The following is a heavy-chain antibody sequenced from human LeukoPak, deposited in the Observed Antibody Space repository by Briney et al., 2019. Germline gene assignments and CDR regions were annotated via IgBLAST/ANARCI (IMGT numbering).Heavy chain of an antibody. CDR3: ARTYYYGSGSYSGFDY. Sequence: GEPLKISCKGSGYSFTSYWIGWVRKMPGKGLKGMEIIYPGDSDTRYSPSFQGQVTISADKSISTAYLQWSSLKASDTAMYYCARTYYYGSGSYSGFDYWGQGTLVTVSS. CDR1: GYSFTSYW. J-gene: IGHJ4*02. D-gene: IGHD3-10*01. CDR2: IYPGDSDT. V-gene: IGHV5-51*01.